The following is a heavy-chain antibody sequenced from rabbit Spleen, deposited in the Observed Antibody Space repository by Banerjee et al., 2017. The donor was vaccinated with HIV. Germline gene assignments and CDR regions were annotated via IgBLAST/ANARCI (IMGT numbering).Heavy chain of an antibody. CDR2: IYAGSTGTT. Sequence: QQQLEESGGGLVKPGGTLTLTCKASGFSFSSVNWIYWVRQAPGKGLEWIGTIYAGSTGTTDYANWAKGRFTISKTSSTTVTLQMTSLTAADTATYFCARNFDLWGQGTLVTVS. CDR3: ARNFDL. V-gene: IGHV1S45*01. J-gene: IGHJ4*01. CDR1: GFSFSSVNW.